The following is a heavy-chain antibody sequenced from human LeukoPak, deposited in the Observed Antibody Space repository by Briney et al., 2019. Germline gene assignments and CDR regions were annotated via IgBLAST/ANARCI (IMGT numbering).Heavy chain of an antibody. D-gene: IGHD3-22*01. Sequence: ASVKVSCKASGYNFINYGITWVRQAPGQGLEWMGWISAYNGNTNYAQKFQGRVTMTTDTSTSTAYMELRSLRSDDTAVYYCARDQDYDTNNYSYYGGTDYWGQGTLVTASS. J-gene: IGHJ4*02. V-gene: IGHV1-18*01. CDR2: ISAYNGNT. CDR3: ARDQDYDTNNYSYYGGTDY. CDR1: GYNFINYG.